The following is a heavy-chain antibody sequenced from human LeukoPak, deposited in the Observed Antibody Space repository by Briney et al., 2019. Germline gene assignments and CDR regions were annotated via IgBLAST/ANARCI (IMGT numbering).Heavy chain of an antibody. CDR3: ARVVWGQLTYYFDY. V-gene: IGHV3-21*01. D-gene: IGHD3-16*01. J-gene: IGHJ4*02. CDR2: ISGSSSYI. Sequence: GGSLRLSYAASGFTFSSYTMKWVRQAPGKGLEWVSSISGSSSYIYYADSVKGRFTISRDNAKNSLYLQMHSLRAEDTAVYYCARVVWGQLTYYFDYWGQGTLVTVSS. CDR1: GFTFSSYT.